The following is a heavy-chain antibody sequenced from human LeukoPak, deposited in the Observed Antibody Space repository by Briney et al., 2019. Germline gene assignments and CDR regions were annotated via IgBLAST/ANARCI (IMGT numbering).Heavy chain of an antibody. J-gene: IGHJ1*01. CDR1: RFTLSTYW. CDR3: ARRPVAAEYFQH. CDR2: ISYDESKI. D-gene: IGHD6-25*01. V-gene: IGHV3-30*03. Sequence: GGSLRLSCAASRFTLSTYWMSWVRQAPGEGLEWVAVISYDESKIYYADFVKGRFTISRDLSTNTLYLQMNSLTTEDTAMYFCARRPVAAEYFQHWGQGTLVTVSS.